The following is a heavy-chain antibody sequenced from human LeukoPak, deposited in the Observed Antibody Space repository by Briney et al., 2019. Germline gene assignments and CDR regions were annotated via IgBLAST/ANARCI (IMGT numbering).Heavy chain of an antibody. CDR1: GFTFGDYA. D-gene: IGHD6-19*01. CDR3: TRLPSGFSFDY. J-gene: IGHJ4*02. CDR2: IRSKAYGGTT. V-gene: IGHV3-49*04. Sequence: GGSLRLSCTASGFTFGDYAMSWVRQAPGKGLEWVGFIRSKAYGGTTEYAASVKGRFTISRDDSKSIAYLRMNSLKTEDTAVYYCTRLPSGFSFDYWGQGTLVTVSS.